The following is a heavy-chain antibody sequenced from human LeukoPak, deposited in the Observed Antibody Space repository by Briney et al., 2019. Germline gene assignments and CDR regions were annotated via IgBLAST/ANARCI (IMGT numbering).Heavy chain of an antibody. CDR3: ARDAEFLGGERNAFDI. Sequence: SETLSLTCTVSGGSISSYYWSWIRQPPGKGLEWIGYIYYSGSTNYNPSLKSRVTISVDTSKNQFSLKLSSVTAADTAVYYCARDAEFLGGERNAFDIWGQGTMVTVSS. V-gene: IGHV4-59*12. CDR1: GGSISSYY. CDR2: IYYSGST. D-gene: IGHD3-16*01. J-gene: IGHJ3*02.